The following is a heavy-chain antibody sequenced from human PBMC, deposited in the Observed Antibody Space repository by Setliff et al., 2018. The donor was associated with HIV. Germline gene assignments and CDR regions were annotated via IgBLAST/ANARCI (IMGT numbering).Heavy chain of an antibody. V-gene: IGHV4-34*01. J-gene: IGHJ4*02. CDR2: ISYSGST. CDR3: ARGGGPDTNFDS. Sequence: ETLSLTCAVFGGSFSDFYWSWVRQPPGKGLEWIGEISYSGSTVYNPSLKSRVTISVDTSKNQFSLRLSSVTAADTAVYYCARGGGPDTNFDSWGRGTLVTVSS. CDR1: GGSFSDFY.